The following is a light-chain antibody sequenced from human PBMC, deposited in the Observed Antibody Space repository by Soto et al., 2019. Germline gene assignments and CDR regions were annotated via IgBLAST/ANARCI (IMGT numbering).Light chain of an antibody. V-gene: IGLV2-23*02. Sequence: QSVLTQPASVSGSPGQSITISCTGTYNLVSWYQQHPGKAPKLMIFEVNKRPSGVSYRFSGSKSGNTASLTISGLQADDEADYYCCSYAGATTYVFGTGTKLTVL. CDR2: EVN. J-gene: IGLJ1*01. CDR1: YNL. CDR3: CSYAGATTYV.